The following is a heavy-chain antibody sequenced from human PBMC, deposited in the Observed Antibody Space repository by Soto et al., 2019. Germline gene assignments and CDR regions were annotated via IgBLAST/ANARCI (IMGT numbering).Heavy chain of an antibody. CDR3: ARGGYRYGYGFDY. V-gene: IGHV1-69*01. D-gene: IGHD5-18*01. CDR2: IIPIFGTA. Sequence: QVQLVQSGAEVKKPGSSVKVSCKASGGTFSSYAISWVRQAPGQGLEWMGGIIPIFGTANYGQKFQGRVTMTSDESTSTAYKEVSSQRSEDTAVYYCARGGYRYGYGFDYGGQGSLVTVSS. J-gene: IGHJ4*02. CDR1: GGTFSSYA.